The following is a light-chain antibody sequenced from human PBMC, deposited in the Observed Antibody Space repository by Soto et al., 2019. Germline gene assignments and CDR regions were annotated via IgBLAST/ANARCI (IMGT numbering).Light chain of an antibody. V-gene: IGLV2-14*03. CDR1: SSDVGGYNY. J-gene: IGLJ1*01. CDR2: DVS. CDR3: SSYTSSSTPYV. Sequence: QSALTQPASVSGSPGQSITISCTGTSSDVGGYNYVSWHQHHPGKAPKLMIYDVSHRPSGVSNRFSGSKSGNTASLTISGLQAEDEADYYCSSYTSSSTPYVFGTGTKLTVL.